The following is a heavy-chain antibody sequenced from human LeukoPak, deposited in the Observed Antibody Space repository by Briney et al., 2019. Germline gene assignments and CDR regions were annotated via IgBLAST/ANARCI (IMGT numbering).Heavy chain of an antibody. CDR1: GFTFSSYS. V-gene: IGHV3-30*03. CDR3: ARSPGIAAAGTVNWNDGYDY. J-gene: IGHJ4*02. Sequence: GGSLRLSCAASGFTFSSYSMNWVRQAPGKGLEWVAVISYDGSNKYYADSVKGRFTISRDNSKSTLYLQMNSLRAEDTAVYYCARSPGIAAAGTVNWNDGYDYWGQGTLVTVSS. D-gene: IGHD6-13*01. CDR2: ISYDGSNK.